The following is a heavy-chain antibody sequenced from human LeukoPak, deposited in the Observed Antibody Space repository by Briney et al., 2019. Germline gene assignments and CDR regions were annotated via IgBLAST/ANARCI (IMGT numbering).Heavy chain of an antibody. CDR2: INSDGTST. V-gene: IGHV3-74*01. CDR3: ARGSPIYSGSYFFDY. D-gene: IGHD1-26*01. Sequence: GGSLRLSCAASGFTFSSYWMHWVRQAPGKGLVWVSRINSDGTSTNYADSVKGRFTISRDNAKNTLYLQMKSLRAEDTAVYYCARGSPIYSGSYFFDYWGQGTLVTVSS. J-gene: IGHJ4*02. CDR1: GFTFSSYW.